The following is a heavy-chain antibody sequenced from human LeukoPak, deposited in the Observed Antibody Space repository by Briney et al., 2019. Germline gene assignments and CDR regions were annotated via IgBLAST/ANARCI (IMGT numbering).Heavy chain of an antibody. Sequence: GGSLRLSCAASGFTVSSNYMSWVRQAPGKGLEWVSVIYSGGSTYYADSVKGRFTISRDNSKNTLYLQMNSLRAEDTAVYFCARDLGIAGTTHAFDIWGQGTMVTVSS. V-gene: IGHV3-53*01. CDR2: IYSGGST. D-gene: IGHD1-14*01. CDR1: GFTVSSNY. J-gene: IGHJ3*02. CDR3: ARDLGIAGTTHAFDI.